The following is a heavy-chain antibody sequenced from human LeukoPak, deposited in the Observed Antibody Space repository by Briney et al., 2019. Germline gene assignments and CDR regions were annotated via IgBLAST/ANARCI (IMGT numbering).Heavy chain of an antibody. CDR1: GYTCTGYY. CDR3: ATIAGYCSGGSCFGKPEYFDY. Sequence: GASVKDFCEASGYTCTGYYMHWVRQAPGQGLEWMGWINPNSGGTNYAQKFQGRVTMTRDTSISTAYMELSRLRSDDTAVYYCATIAGYCSGGSCFGKPEYFDYWGQGTLVTVSS. V-gene: IGHV1-2*02. D-gene: IGHD2-15*01. CDR2: INPNSGGT. J-gene: IGHJ4*02.